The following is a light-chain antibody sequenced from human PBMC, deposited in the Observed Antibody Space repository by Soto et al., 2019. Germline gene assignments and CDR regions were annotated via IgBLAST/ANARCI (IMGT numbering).Light chain of an antibody. J-gene: IGLJ2*01. Sequence: QSVRTQPPSVSGAPGQRVTISCTGSSSNIGAGYDVHWYQQLPGTAPKLLIYGNSNRPSGVPDRFSGSKSGTSASLAITGLQAEDEADYYCQSYDSSLSAVVFGGGTQLTVL. V-gene: IGLV1-40*01. CDR3: QSYDSSLSAVV. CDR1: SSNIGAGYD. CDR2: GNS.